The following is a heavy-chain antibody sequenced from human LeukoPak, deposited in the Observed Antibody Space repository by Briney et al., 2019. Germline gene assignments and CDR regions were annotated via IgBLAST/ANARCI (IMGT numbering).Heavy chain of an antibody. CDR1: GGSFSGYY. D-gene: IGHD6-6*01. Sequence: SSETLSLTCAVYGGSFSGYYWSWIRQPPGKGLEWIGEINHSESTNYNPSLKSRVTISVDTSKNQFSLKLSSVTAADTAVYYCARGLGKGSSSSESFDYWGQGTLVTVSS. CDR3: ARGLGKGSSSSESFDY. V-gene: IGHV4-34*01. CDR2: INHSEST. J-gene: IGHJ4*02.